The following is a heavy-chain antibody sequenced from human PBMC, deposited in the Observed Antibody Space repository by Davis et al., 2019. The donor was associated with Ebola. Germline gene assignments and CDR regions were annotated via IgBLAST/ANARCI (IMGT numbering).Heavy chain of an antibody. Sequence: PGGSLRLSCAASGFLFSSYAMSWVRPAPGRGLEWVSSISASCGATFYADSVKGRVVMSRDNSNDTLYLRMNNLRAEDTAIYYCAKDLTSYYGSGDFFDYWGQGILVTVSS. J-gene: IGHJ4*02. V-gene: IGHV3-23*01. CDR1: GFLFSSYA. CDR3: AKDLTSYYGSGDFFDY. CDR2: ISASCGAT. D-gene: IGHD3-10*01.